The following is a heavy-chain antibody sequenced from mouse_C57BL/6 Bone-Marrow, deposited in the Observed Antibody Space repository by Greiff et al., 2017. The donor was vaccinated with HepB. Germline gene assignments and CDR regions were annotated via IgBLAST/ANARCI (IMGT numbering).Heavy chain of an antibody. V-gene: IGHV14-4*01. CDR1: GFNIKDDY. J-gene: IGHJ2*01. CDR3: TTFYEYYFDY. D-gene: IGHD1-1*01. Sequence: EVQLQQSGAELVRPGASVKLSCTASGFNIKDDYMHWVKQRPEQGLEWIGWIDPENGDTEYASKFQGKATITADPSSNTAYLQLSSLTSEDPAVYYCTTFYEYYFDYWGQGTTLTVSS. CDR2: IDPENGDT.